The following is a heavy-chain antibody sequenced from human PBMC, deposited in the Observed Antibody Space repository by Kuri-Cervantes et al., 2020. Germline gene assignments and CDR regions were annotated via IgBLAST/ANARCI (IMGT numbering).Heavy chain of an antibody. D-gene: IGHD5-24*01. CDR3: AGAQEMAKWGGFDY. V-gene: IGHV4-61*02. Sequence: SETLSLTCTVSGGSISSGSYYWSWIRQTAGKGLEWIGRIYTSGSTNYNPSLKSRVTISVDTSKNQFSLKLSSVTAADTAVYYCAGAQEMAKWGGFDYWGQGTLVTISS. CDR2: IYTSGST. CDR1: GGSISSGSYY. J-gene: IGHJ4*02.